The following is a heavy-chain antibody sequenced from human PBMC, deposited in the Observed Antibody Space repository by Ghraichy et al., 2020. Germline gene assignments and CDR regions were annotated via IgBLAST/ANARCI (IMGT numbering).Heavy chain of an antibody. CDR3: ARDYYDSSGYLYYFDY. D-gene: IGHD3-22*01. CDR1: GFTFSSYA. V-gene: IGHV3-30-3*01. J-gene: IGHJ4*02. Sequence: LSLTCAASGFTFSSYAMHWVRQAPGKGLEWVAVISYDGSNKYYADSVKGRFTISRDNSKNTLYLQMNSLRAEDTAVYYCARDYYDSSGYLYYFDYWGQGTLVTVSS. CDR2: ISYDGSNK.